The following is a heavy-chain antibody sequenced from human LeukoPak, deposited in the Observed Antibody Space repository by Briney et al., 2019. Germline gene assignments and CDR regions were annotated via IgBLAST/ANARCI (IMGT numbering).Heavy chain of an antibody. J-gene: IGHJ3*02. CDR3: AKNAGDYVSSDAFDI. CDR2: ISYDGSNK. D-gene: IGHD4-17*01. CDR1: GFTFSSYS. V-gene: IGHV3-30*18. Sequence: GGSLRLSFAASGFTFSSYSMNWVRQAPGKGLEWVAVISYDGSNKYYADSVKGRFTISRDNSKNTLYLQMNSLRAEDTAVYYCAKNAGDYVSSDAFDIWGQGTMVTVSS.